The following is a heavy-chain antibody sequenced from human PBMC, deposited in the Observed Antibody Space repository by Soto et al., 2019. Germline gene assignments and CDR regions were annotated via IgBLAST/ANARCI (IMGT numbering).Heavy chain of an antibody. J-gene: IGHJ4*02. CDR3: ARTDGDYYDSSGYYYPVDY. D-gene: IGHD3-22*01. CDR2: ISSSSSYI. Sequence: PGGSLRLSCAASGFTFSSYSMNWVRQAPGKGLDWVSSISSSSSYIYYADSVKGRFTISRDNAKNSLYLQMNSLRAEDTAVYYCARTDGDYYDSSGYYYPVDYWGQGTLVTVSS. V-gene: IGHV3-21*01. CDR1: GFTFSSYS.